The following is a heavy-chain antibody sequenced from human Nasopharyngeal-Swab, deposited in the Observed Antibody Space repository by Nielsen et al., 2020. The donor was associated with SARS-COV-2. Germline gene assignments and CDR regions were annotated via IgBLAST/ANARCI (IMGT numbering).Heavy chain of an antibody. CDR3: AREYSGSYLGVDY. J-gene: IGHJ4*02. CDR2: ISSSSSYT. V-gene: IGHV3-11*06. D-gene: IGHD1-26*01. Sequence: GGSLRLSCAASGFTFSDYYMSWIRQAPGKGLEWVSYISSSSSYTNYADSVKGRSTISRDNAKNSLYLQMNSLRAEDTAVYYCAREYSGSYLGVDYWGQGTLVTVSS. CDR1: GFTFSDYY.